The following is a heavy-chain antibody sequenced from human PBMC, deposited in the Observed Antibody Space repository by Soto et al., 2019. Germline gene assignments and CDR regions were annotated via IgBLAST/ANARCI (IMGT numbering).Heavy chain of an antibody. J-gene: IGHJ5*02. Sequence: EVQLVESGGGLVQPGGSLRLSCAASGFSFSNYDIHWVRQATGKGLEWVSGIGTAGDTYYAGSVKGRFTISRENAKNSLYLQMNSLRAGDTAVYYCARGALGFDPWGQGTLVAVS. CDR2: IGTAGDT. CDR1: GFSFSNYD. V-gene: IGHV3-13*04. D-gene: IGHD6-6*01. CDR3: ARGALGFDP.